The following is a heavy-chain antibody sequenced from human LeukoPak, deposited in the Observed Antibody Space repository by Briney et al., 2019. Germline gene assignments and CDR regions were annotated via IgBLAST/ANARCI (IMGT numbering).Heavy chain of an antibody. CDR1: SGSISSYDYY. J-gene: IGHJ4*02. D-gene: IGHD1-26*01. V-gene: IGHV4-31*03. CDR3: ARYSGNYRFFDY. CDR2: IYHSGTT. Sequence: SETLSLTCTVSSGSISSYDYYWTWIRQHPGKGLEWIGYIYHSGTTYYNPSLKSRVTISVDTSENQFSLKLTSVTAADLAMYYCARYSGNYRFFDYWGQGTLVTVSS.